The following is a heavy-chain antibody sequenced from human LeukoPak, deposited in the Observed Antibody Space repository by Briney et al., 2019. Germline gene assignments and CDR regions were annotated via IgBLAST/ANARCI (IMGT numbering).Heavy chain of an antibody. CDR1: GASIISGNYF. D-gene: IGHD3-10*01. V-gene: IGHV4-39*01. CDR3: ARQYEF. CDR2: WHHSGIT. Sequence: SETLSLTCTVSGASIISGNYFWGWVRQPPGKRLEWIGSWHHSGITDYNPSLKSRVTIVADTSKNQFSLKLASVPAADSAVYFCARQYEFWGQGTLVTVSS. J-gene: IGHJ4*02.